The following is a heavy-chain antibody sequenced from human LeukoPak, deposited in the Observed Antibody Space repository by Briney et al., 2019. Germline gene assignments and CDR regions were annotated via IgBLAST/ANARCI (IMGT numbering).Heavy chain of an antibody. J-gene: IGHJ3*02. CDR3: ASGYCSGGSCQKGYAFDI. Sequence: ASVKVSCKASGYTFTSYDINWVRQATGQGLERMGWMNPNSGNTGYAQKFQGRVTITRNTSISTAYMELSSLRSEDTAVYYCASGYCSGGSCQKGYAFDIWGQGTMVTVSS. CDR1: GYTFTSYD. V-gene: IGHV1-8*03. D-gene: IGHD2-15*01. CDR2: MNPNSGNT.